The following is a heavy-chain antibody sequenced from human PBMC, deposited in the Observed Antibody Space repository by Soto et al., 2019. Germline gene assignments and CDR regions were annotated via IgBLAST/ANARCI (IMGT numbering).Heavy chain of an antibody. CDR2: IYHSGST. V-gene: IGHV4-30-2*01. CDR3: ARQPGYYDILTGYSTYYFDY. J-gene: IGHJ4*02. D-gene: IGHD3-9*01. Sequence: SETLSLTCAVSGGSISSGGYSFNWIRQPPGKGLERIGYIYHSGSTNYNPSLKSRVTISVDTSKNQFSLKLSSVTAADTAVYYCARQPGYYDILTGYSTYYFDYWGQGTPVTVSS. CDR1: GGSISSGGYS.